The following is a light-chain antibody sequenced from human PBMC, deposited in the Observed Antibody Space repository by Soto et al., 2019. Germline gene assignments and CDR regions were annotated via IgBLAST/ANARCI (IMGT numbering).Light chain of an antibody. CDR2: DAS. Sequence: EIVMTQSPATLSVSTGERATLSCRASQSVSSKVAWYQQKPGQAPRLLIYDASTRATGIPARFSGRGSGTEFTLTISSLQSEDFAVYSCHQYHNWTFGQGTKVDIK. V-gene: IGKV3-15*01. CDR3: HQYHNWT. J-gene: IGKJ1*01. CDR1: QSVSSK.